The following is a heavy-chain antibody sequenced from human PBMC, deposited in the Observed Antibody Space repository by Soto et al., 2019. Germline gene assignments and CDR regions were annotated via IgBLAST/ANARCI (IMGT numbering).Heavy chain of an antibody. CDR1: GGSISSGGYS. CDR3: ARVAYCGGDCQRGFDP. CDR2: IYHSGST. V-gene: IGHV4-30-2*01. J-gene: IGHJ5*02. Sequence: QLQLQESGSGLVKPSQTLSLTCAVSGGSISSGGYSWSWIRQPPGKGLEWIGDIYHSGSTYYNPSLKSRVTISVDRSKNQFSLKLSSVTAADTAVYYCARVAYCGGDCQRGFDPWGQGTLVTVSS. D-gene: IGHD2-21*02.